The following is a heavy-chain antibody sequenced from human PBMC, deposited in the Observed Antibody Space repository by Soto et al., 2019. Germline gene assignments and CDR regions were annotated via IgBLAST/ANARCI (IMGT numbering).Heavy chain of an antibody. CDR1: GGSISSYY. CDR3: ARRRAVRGPVAY. CDR2: IYYSGST. J-gene: IGHJ4*02. Sequence: SETLSLTCTVSGGSISSYYWSWIRQPPGKGLEWIGYIYYSGSTNYNPSLKSRVTISVDTSKNQFSLKLSSVTAADTAVYYCARRRAVRGPVAYWGQGTLVTVSS. V-gene: IGHV4-59*08. D-gene: IGHD3-10*01.